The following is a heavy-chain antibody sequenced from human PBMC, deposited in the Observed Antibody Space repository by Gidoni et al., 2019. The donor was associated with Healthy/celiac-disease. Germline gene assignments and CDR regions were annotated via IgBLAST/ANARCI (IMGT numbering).Heavy chain of an antibody. CDR2: IYWNDDK. CDR3: AHLITIFGVVIQHSNWFDP. V-gene: IGHV2-5*01. D-gene: IGHD3-3*01. J-gene: IGHJ5*02. CDR1: GFSLSTSGVG. Sequence: QITLKESGPTLVKPTQTLTLTCPFSGFSLSTSGVGVGWIRQPPGKALEWLALIYWNDDKRYSPSLKSRLTITKDTSKNQVVLTMTNMDPVDTATYYCAHLITIFGVVIQHSNWFDPWGQGTLVTVSS.